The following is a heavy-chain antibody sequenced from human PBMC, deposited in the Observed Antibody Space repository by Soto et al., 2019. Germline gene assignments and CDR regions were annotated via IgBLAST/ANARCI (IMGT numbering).Heavy chain of an antibody. D-gene: IGHD3-22*01. V-gene: IGHV4-59*01. J-gene: IGHJ4*02. CDR1: GGSISSYY. CDR3: ARGDSYYDSSGYYDY. CDR2: IYYSGST. Sequence: SETLSLTCTVSGGSISSYYWSWIRQPPGKGLEWIGYIYYSGSTNYNPSLKSRVTISVDTSKNQFSLKLSSVTAADTAVYYCARGDSYYDSSGYYDYWGQGTLVTVSS.